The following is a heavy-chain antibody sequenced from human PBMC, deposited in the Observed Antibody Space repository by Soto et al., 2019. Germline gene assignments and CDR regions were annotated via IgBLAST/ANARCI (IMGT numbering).Heavy chain of an antibody. D-gene: IGHD2-15*01. CDR3: ARDRLGYCSGGSCPDAFDI. CDR1: GYTFTSYG. J-gene: IGHJ3*02. CDR2: ISAYNGNT. Sequence: QVQLVQSGAEVKKPGASVKVSCKASGYTFTSYGISWVRQAPGQGLEWMGWISAYNGNTNYAQKLQSRVTMTTDTSTSTAYMELRSLRSDDTAVYYCARDRLGYCSGGSCPDAFDIWGQGTMVTVSS. V-gene: IGHV1-18*01.